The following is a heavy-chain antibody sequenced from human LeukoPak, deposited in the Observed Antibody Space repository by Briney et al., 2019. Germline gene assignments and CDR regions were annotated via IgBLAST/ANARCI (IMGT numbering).Heavy chain of an antibody. CDR1: GFTFTNYD. CDR2: MNPRNGNT. J-gene: IGHJ4*02. D-gene: IGHD6-19*01. V-gene: IGHV1-8*01. CDR3: ARVGGYSSGFNFDY. Sequence: ASVKVSCKASGFTFTNYDINWVRQATGQGLEWIGWMNPRNGNTGYAQKFQGRVTMTRDTSISTAYMELRSLRSEDTAVYYCARVGGYSSGFNFDYWGQGTLVTVSS.